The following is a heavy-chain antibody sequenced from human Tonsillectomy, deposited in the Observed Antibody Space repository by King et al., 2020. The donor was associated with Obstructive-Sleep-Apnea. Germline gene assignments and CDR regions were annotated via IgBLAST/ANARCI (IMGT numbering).Heavy chain of an antibody. V-gene: IGHV4-34*01. J-gene: IGHJ6*02. CDR1: GGSFSDYY. CDR3: AAKQNYYYGLDV. CDR2: INHSGST. Sequence: VQLQQWGAGLLKSSETLSLTCAVYGGSFSDYYWSWIRQPPGKGLEWIGEINHSGSTNYHPSLKSRVTISIDPSKNQFSLNLTSVTAADTAVYYGAAKQNYYYGLDVWGQGTTVIVSS. D-gene: IGHD1/OR15-1a*01.